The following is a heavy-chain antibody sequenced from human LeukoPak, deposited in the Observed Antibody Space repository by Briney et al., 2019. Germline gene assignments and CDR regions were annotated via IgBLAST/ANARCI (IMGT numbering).Heavy chain of an antibody. J-gene: IGHJ4*02. CDR1: GFTFSSYA. Sequence: PGGSLRLSCAASGFTFSSYAMSWVRQAPGKGLGWVSRINSDGSSTSYADSVKGRFTISRDNAKNTLYLQMNSLRAEDTAVYYCARGSGSYRGVFDYWGQGTLVTVSS. CDR2: INSDGSST. D-gene: IGHD1-26*01. CDR3: ARGSGSYRGVFDY. V-gene: IGHV3-74*01.